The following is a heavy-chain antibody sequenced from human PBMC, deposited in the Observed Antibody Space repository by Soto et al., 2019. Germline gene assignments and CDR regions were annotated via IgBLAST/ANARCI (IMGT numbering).Heavy chain of an antibody. Sequence: ASVKVSCKASGYTFTSYGISWVRQAPGQGLEWMGWISGYNNNTNYAQKLQGRVTMTTDTSTSTAYMELRSLRSDDTAVYYCATHGNSGSGSLIPFYYYGMDVWGQGTTVTVSS. J-gene: IGHJ6*02. V-gene: IGHV1-18*01. CDR1: GYTFTSYG. CDR2: ISGYNNNT. CDR3: ATHGNSGSGSLIPFYYYGMDV. D-gene: IGHD3-10*01.